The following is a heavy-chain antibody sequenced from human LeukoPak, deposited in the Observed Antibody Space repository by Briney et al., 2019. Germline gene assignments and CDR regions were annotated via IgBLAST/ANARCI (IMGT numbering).Heavy chain of an antibody. CDR3: ARGGWYSSSYSFDY. V-gene: IGHV1-2*02. Sequence: ASVNLSCKASGYTFTGYYMHWVRQAPGQGLEWMGWINPNSGDTNYAQKFQGRVTMTRDTSISTAYMELSRLRSDDTAVYYCARGGWYSSSYSFDYWGQGTMVTVSS. D-gene: IGHD6-6*01. CDR1: GYTFTGYY. CDR2: INPNSGDT. J-gene: IGHJ4*02.